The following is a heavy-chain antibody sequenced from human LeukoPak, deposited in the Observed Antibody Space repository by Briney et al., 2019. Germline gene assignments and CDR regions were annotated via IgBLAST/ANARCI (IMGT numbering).Heavy chain of an antibody. Sequence: ASVKVSCKASGYTFTGYYVHWVRQAPGQGLEWMGWINPNSGGTNYAQKFQGRVTMTRDTSISTAYMELSRLRSDDTAVYYCARVRTTGTTRRNWFDPRGQGTLVTVSS. J-gene: IGHJ5*02. CDR2: INPNSGGT. D-gene: IGHD1-1*01. CDR3: ARVRTTGTTRRNWFDP. CDR1: GYTFTGYY. V-gene: IGHV1-2*02.